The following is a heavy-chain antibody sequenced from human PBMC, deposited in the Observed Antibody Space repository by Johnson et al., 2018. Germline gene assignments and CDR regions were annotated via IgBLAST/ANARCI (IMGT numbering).Heavy chain of an antibody. CDR3: ARDNGDYYYYGMDV. V-gene: IGHV3-48*04. CDR2: ISSSRSTI. J-gene: IGHJ6*02. Sequence: VQLVESGGGLVQPGGSLKLSCAASGFTFSGSAMHWVRQAPGKGLEWVSGISSSRSTIYYADSVKGRFTISRDNAKNSLYLQMNSLRAEDTAVYFCARDNGDYYYYGMDVWGQGTTVTVSS. CDR1: GFTFSGSA. D-gene: IGHD4-17*01.